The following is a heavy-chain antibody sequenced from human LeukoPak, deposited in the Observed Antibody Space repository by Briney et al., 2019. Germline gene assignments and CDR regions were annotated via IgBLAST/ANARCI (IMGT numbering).Heavy chain of an antibody. D-gene: IGHD3-22*01. J-gene: IGHJ4*02. V-gene: IGHV3-30*02. Sequence: PGGSLRLSCAASGFTFSSYGMHWVRQAPGKGLEWVAFIRYDGSNKYYADSVKGRFTISRDNSKNTLYLQMNSLRAEDTAVYYCAKDPHNYYDSSGYSIWGQGTLVTVSS. CDR3: AKDPHNYYDSSGYSI. CDR1: GFTFSSYG. CDR2: IRYDGSNK.